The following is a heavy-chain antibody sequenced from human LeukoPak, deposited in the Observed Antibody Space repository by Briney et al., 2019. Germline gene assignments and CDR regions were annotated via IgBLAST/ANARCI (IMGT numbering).Heavy chain of an antibody. J-gene: IGHJ4*02. CDR1: GYTFTSYG. CDR3: ARDPPLWFGELSPLDY. V-gene: IGHV1-18*01. CDR2: ISAYNGNT. Sequence: GASVKVSCKASGYTFTSYGISWVRQAPGQGLEWMGWISAYNGNTNYAQKLQGRVTMTTDTSTSTAYMELRSLRSDDTAVYYCARDPPLWFGELSPLDYWGQGTLVTVSS. D-gene: IGHD3-10*01.